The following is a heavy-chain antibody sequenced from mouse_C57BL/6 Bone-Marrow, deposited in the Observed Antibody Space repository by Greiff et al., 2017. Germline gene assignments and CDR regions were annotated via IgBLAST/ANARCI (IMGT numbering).Heavy chain of an antibody. V-gene: IGHV2-2*01. CDR2: IWSGGST. CDR1: GFSLTSYG. D-gene: IGHD1-1*01. CDR3: ARLRAFYFDY. J-gene: IGHJ2*01. Sequence: VQLQQSGPGLVQPSQSLSITCTVSGFSLTSYGVHWVRQSPGKGLEWLGVIWSGGSTDYNAAFISRLSISKDNSKSQVFFKMNSLQADDTAIYYCARLRAFYFDYWGQGTTLTVSS.